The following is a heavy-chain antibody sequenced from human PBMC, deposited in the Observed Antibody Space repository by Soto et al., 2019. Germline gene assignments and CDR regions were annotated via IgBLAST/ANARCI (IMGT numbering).Heavy chain of an antibody. Sequence: PSETLSLTCTVSGGSISSGDYYWSWIRQPPGKGLEWIGYIYYSGSTYYNPSLKSRVTISVDTSKNQFSLKLSSVTAADTAVYYCARDWSGYCSGGSCYSVQGYWGQGTLVTVSS. CDR1: GGSISSGDYY. CDR2: IYYSGST. CDR3: ARDWSGYCSGGSCYSVQGY. J-gene: IGHJ4*02. D-gene: IGHD2-15*01. V-gene: IGHV4-30-4*01.